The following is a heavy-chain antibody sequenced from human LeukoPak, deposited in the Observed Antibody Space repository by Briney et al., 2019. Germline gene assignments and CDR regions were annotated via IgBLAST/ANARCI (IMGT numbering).Heavy chain of an antibody. Sequence: SETLSLTCAVSAYSINSGYYWGWTREPPGKGLEWIGSIYHSGNTYYNPSLKSEVTTSVETSKTQFSLKLRSLTAADTAVYYCARHAHQYYDFWSGYYHYFDYWGQGTLVTVSS. J-gene: IGHJ4*02. V-gene: IGHV4-38-2*01. D-gene: IGHD3-3*01. CDR2: IYHSGNT. CDR3: ARHAHQYYDFWSGYYHYFDY. CDR1: AYSINSGYY.